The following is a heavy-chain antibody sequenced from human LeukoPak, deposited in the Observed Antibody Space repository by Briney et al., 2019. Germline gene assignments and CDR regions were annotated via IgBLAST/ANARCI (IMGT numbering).Heavy chain of an antibody. J-gene: IGHJ3*02. CDR3: ARYFPVVDAFDI. CDR2: INHSGST. V-gene: IGHV4-34*01. Sequence: SETLSLTCAVYGGSFSGYYWSWIRQPPGKGLEWIGEINHSGSTNYNPSLKSRVTISVDTSKNQFSLKLSSVTAADTAVYYCARYFPVVDAFDIWGQGAMVTVSS. CDR1: GGSFSGYY. D-gene: IGHD2-15*01.